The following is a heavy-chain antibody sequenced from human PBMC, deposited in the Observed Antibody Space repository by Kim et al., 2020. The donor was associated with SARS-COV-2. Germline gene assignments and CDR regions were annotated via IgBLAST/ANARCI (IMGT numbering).Heavy chain of an antibody. Sequence: YADSVKGRFTISRDNSKNTLYLQMNSLRAEDTAVYYCARDPGYSYGFFDYWGQGTLVTVSS. CDR3: ARDPGYSYGFFDY. V-gene: IGHV3-33*01. J-gene: IGHJ4*02. D-gene: IGHD5-18*01.